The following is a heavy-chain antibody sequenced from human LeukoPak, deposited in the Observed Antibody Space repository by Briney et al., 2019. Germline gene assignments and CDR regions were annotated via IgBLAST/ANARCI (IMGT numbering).Heavy chain of an antibody. CDR3: TRGGIGATIGYGMDV. V-gene: IGHV3-49*04. D-gene: IGHD5-12*01. CDR1: EFTFGDYA. Sequence: GGSLRLSCTASEFTFGDYALSWVRQAPGKGLEWVGLIRNEAFGGATEYAASVEGRFSISRDNSKSIAYLQMNSLQTEDTAVYYCTRGGIGATIGYGMDVWGQGTTVTVFS. J-gene: IGHJ6*02. CDR2: IRNEAFGGAT.